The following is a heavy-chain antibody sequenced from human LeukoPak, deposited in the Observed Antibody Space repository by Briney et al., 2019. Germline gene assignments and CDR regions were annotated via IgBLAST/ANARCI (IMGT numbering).Heavy chain of an antibody. Sequence: PSETLSLTCTVSGGSISSGDYYWCWIRQPPGKGLEWIGYIYYSGSTYYNPSLKSRVTISVDTSKNQFSLKLSSVTAADTAVYYCARLVVVTARGAFDIWGQGTMVTVSS. CDR3: ARLVVVTARGAFDI. D-gene: IGHD2-21*02. V-gene: IGHV4-30-4*01. CDR1: GGSISSGDYY. CDR2: IYYSGST. J-gene: IGHJ3*02.